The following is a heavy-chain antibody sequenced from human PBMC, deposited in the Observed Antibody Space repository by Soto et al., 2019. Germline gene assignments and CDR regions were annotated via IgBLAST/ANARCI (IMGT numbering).Heavy chain of an antibody. CDR3: ARGYCSGGSCHYYMDV. Sequence: PGGSLRLSCAASGFTVSSNYMSWVRQAPGKGLEWVSVIYSGGSTYYADSVKGRFTISRDNSKNTLYLQMNSLRAEDTAVYYCARGYCSGGSCHYYMDVWGKGTTVTVSS. CDR2: IYSGGST. D-gene: IGHD2-15*01. V-gene: IGHV3-53*05. CDR1: GFTVSSNY. J-gene: IGHJ6*03.